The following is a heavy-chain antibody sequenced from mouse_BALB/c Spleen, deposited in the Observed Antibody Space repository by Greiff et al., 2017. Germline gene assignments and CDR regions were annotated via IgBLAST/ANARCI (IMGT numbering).Heavy chain of an antibody. Sequence: VQRVESGPGLVAPSQSLSITCTVSGFSLTSYGVHWVRQPPGKGLEWLGVIWAGGSTNYNSALMSRLSISKDNSKSQVFLKMNSLQTDDTAMYYCARDAYDYEGFAYWGQGTLVTVSA. V-gene: IGHV2-9*02. CDR2: IWAGGST. J-gene: IGHJ3*01. CDR3: ARDAYDYEGFAY. CDR1: GFSLTSYG. D-gene: IGHD2-4*01.